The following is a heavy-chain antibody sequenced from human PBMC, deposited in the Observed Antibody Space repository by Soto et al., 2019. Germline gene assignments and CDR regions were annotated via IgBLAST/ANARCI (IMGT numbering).Heavy chain of an antibody. Sequence: VQLLESGGGLVQPGGSLRLSCAASGLTFSMYAMNWVRQAPGKGLEWVSSISGSGGTTLYGDSVKGRFTISRDNSKNTLYLQMNTLRAEDTALYYCAKDPYCTSTSCYAGNFVYWGQGTLVTVSS. J-gene: IGHJ4*02. CDR2: ISGSGGTT. CDR3: AKDPYCTSTSCYAGNFVY. V-gene: IGHV3-23*01. CDR1: GLTFSMYA. D-gene: IGHD2-2*01.